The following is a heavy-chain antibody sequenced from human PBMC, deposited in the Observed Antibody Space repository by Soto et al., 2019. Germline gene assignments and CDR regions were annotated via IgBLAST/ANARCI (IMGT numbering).Heavy chain of an antibody. Sequence: QVQLVQSGTEVKKPGASVKVSCEASGYAFTSYAIHWVRRAPGQSLEWMGWINAGNGDTRYSQKFQDRLTILRDTXXXXXXXXXXXXXXXXXXXXXXAXGFXXFYXXXXXXYAYYFDFWGQGSLVTVSS. J-gene: IGHJ4*02. V-gene: IGHV1-3*01. CDR1: GYAFTSYA. CDR2: INAGNGDT. CDR3: AXGFXXFYXXXXXXYAYYFDF. D-gene: IGHD3-3*02.